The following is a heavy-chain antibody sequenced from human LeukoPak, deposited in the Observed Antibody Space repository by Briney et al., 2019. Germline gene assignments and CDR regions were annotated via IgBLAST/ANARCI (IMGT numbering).Heavy chain of an antibody. Sequence: GGSLRLSCAASGFTFSSYAMSWVRQAPGKGLEWVSAISGSGGSTYYADSVKGRFTISRDNSKNTLYLQMNSLRAEDTAVYYCAKAPPHDFWSGYRYGMDVWGQGTTVTVSS. V-gene: IGHV3-23*01. CDR2: ISGSGGST. CDR1: GFTFSSYA. D-gene: IGHD3-3*01. J-gene: IGHJ6*02. CDR3: AKAPPHDFWSGYRYGMDV.